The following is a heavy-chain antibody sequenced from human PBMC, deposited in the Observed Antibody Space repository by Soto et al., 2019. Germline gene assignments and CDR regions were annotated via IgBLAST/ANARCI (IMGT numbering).Heavy chain of an antibody. V-gene: IGHV4-31*03. Sequence: QVQLQESGPGLVQPSQTLSLTCTVSGASIGSGSYYWSWIRQYPGEGLVWIGQIYDSGRTYYNPSLESRVSISIDTSKNEFSLTLTSVTAADTAVYYCARLTTIITGAFDDWGLGTVVTVSS. CDR3: ARLTTIITGAFDD. J-gene: IGHJ4*02. CDR1: GASIGSGSYY. D-gene: IGHD7-27*01. CDR2: IYDSGRT.